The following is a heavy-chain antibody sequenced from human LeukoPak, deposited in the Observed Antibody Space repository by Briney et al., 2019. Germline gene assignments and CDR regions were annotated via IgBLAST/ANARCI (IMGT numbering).Heavy chain of an antibody. Sequence: AGGSLRLSCAASGFTFSSYSMNWVRQAPGKGLEWVSSISSSSSYIYYADSVKGRFTISRDNAKNSLYLQMNSLRAEDTAVYYCARDSPLVPAANDAFDIWGQGTMVTVSS. D-gene: IGHD2-2*01. CDR2: ISSSSSYI. J-gene: IGHJ3*02. CDR1: GFTFSSYS. CDR3: ARDSPLVPAANDAFDI. V-gene: IGHV3-21*01.